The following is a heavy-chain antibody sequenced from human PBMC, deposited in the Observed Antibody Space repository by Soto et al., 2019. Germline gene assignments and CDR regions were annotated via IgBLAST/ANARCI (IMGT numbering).Heavy chain of an antibody. CDR1: GFIFRDSW. CDR3: ARESLLKSIPIYGYFYYAMDV. D-gene: IGHD2-2*02. V-gene: IGHV3-7*03. Sequence: EVQLVASGGGLVMPGGSPRLSCAASGFIFRDSWMTWVRQAPGKGLEWVANIKPDGSEVYYADSMKGRFTISRDNARNSLYLQMSSLKAEDTAVYYCARESLLKSIPIYGYFYYAMDVWGQGTTVIVSS. CDR2: IKPDGSEV. J-gene: IGHJ6*02.